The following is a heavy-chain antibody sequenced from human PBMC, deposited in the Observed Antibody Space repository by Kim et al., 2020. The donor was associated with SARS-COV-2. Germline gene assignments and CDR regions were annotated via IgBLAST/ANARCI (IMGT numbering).Heavy chain of an antibody. CDR3: TSGGGSGRYYFDY. J-gene: IGHJ4*02. D-gene: IGHD3-10*01. Sequence: TEYAAAVKGTFTISRDDSKSIAYLQMDSLKTEDTAVYYCTSGGGSGRYYFDYWGQGTLVTVSS. V-gene: IGHV3-49*02. CDR2: T.